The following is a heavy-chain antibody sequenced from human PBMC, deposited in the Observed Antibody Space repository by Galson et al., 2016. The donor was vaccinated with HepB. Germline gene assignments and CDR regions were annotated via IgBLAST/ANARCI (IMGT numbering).Heavy chain of an antibody. Sequence: SLRLSCAASGFTFDDFLMHWVRQGPDKGLEWVALISYDGASQYYADSVEGRFTISRDNSKNTLSLQMTSLRPEDTGRYYCARGESGSYSYWGQGTLVTVSS. CDR2: ISYDGASQ. J-gene: IGHJ4*02. CDR3: ARGESGSYSY. V-gene: IGHV3-30-3*01. D-gene: IGHD1-26*01. CDR1: GFTFDDFL.